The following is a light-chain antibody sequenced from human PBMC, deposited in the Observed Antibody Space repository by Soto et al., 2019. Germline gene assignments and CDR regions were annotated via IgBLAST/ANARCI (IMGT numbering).Light chain of an antibody. CDR1: QSVSSN. J-gene: IGKJ1*01. Sequence: EIVLPQSTATLSLSPGERATLSCRASQSVSSNLAWYQQKPGQAPRLLIYGASSRATGIPDRFSGSGSGTDFTLTFSRLEPEDFAVYYCQQYGSSLSWTFGQGTKVDIK. CDR2: GAS. CDR3: QQYGSSLSWT. V-gene: IGKV3-20*01.